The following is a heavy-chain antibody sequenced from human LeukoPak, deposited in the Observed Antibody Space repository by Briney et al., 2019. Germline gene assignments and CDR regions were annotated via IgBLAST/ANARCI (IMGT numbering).Heavy chain of an antibody. CDR1: GFTFSSYW. CDR3: ANAGRDSSSTISCGMDV. J-gene: IGHJ6*02. CDR2: INTDGSST. Sequence: GGSLRLSCAASGFTFSSYWMHWVRQAPGKGLVWVSRINTDGSSTSYADSVKGRFTISRDNAKNTLYLQMNSLRAEDTAVYYCANAGRDSSSTISCGMDVWGQGTTVTVSS. D-gene: IGHD6-13*01. V-gene: IGHV3-74*01.